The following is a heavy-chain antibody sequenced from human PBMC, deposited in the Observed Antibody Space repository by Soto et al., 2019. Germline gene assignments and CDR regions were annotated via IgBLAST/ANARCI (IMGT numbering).Heavy chain of an antibody. Sequence: PSETRSLTCTVSGGSISSSSYYWGWIRQPPGKGLEWIGSIYYSGSTYYNPSLKSRVTISVDTSKNQFSLKLSSVTAADTAVYYCARPLFGREGAFDIWGQGTMVTVSS. CDR2: IYYSGST. V-gene: IGHV4-39*01. J-gene: IGHJ3*02. CDR1: GGSISSSSYY. D-gene: IGHD3-10*01. CDR3: ARPLFGREGAFDI.